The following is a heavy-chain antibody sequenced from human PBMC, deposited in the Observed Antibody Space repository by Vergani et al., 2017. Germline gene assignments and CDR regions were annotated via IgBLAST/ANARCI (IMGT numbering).Heavy chain of an antibody. V-gene: IGHV1-69*02. CDR3: ARVGPTRAVAGSEAFDI. J-gene: IGHJ3*02. D-gene: IGHD6-19*01. CDR1: GGTFSSYT. Sequence: QVQLVQSGAEVKKPGSSVKVSCKASGGTFSSYTISWVRQAPGQGLEWMGRIIPILGIANYAQKFQGRVTITANKSTSTAYMELSSLRSEETAVYYCARVGPTRAVAGSEAFDIWGQGTMVTVSS. CDR2: IIPILGIA.